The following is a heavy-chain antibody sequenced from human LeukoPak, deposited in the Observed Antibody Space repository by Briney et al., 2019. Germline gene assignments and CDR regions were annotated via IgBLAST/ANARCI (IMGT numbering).Heavy chain of an antibody. Sequence: PGGSLRLSCAASGFTFSSYGMHWVRQAPGKGLEWVAVISYDGSNKYYADSVKGRFTISRDKSKNTLYLQMNSLRAEDTAVYYCAREGRELLLNQVDYWGQGTLVTVSS. V-gene: IGHV3-30*03. CDR3: AREGRELLLNQVDY. CDR1: GFTFSSYG. D-gene: IGHD3-16*02. CDR2: ISYDGSNK. J-gene: IGHJ4*02.